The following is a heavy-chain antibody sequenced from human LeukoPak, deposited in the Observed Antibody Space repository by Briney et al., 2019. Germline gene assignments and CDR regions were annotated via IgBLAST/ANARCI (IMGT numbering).Heavy chain of an antibody. D-gene: IGHD2-2*01. V-gene: IGHV3-21*01. CDR1: GFTFSSYS. CDR2: ISSSSSYI. Sequence: GGSLRLSCAASGFTFSSYSMNWVRQAPGKGLEWVSSISSSSSYIYYADSVKGRFTASRDNSKNTLYLQVNSLRAEDTAVYYCARDERKYCSSNSCSVNLWGQGTLVTVSS. J-gene: IGHJ5*02. CDR3: ARDERKYCSSNSCSVNL.